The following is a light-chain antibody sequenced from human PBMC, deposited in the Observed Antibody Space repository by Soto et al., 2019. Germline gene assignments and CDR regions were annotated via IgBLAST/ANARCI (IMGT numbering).Light chain of an antibody. CDR2: DVR. V-gene: IGLV2-8*01. CDR1: SSDVGGYNY. Sequence: QSALTQPPSASGSPGQSVTISCTGTSSDVGGYNYVSWYQQHPGKAPKVMIYDVRKRPSGVPDRFSGSKSGNTASLTVSGLQAEDEADYYCSSYAGSNSYVFGTGTKVTVL. CDR3: SSYAGSNSYV. J-gene: IGLJ1*01.